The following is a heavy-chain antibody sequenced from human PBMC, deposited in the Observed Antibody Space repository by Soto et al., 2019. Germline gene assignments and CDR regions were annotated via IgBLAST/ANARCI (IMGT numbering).Heavy chain of an antibody. CDR1: EFTFSSYA. D-gene: IGHD4-4*01. CDR2: ISGSGGST. Sequence: EVQLLESGGGLVQPGGSLRPSCAASEFTFSSYAMSWVPQAPGKGLEWVSAISGSGGSTYYADSVKGRFTISRDNSKNTLYLQMNSLRAEDTAVYYCAKEGYYSNYGYWGQGTLVTVSS. V-gene: IGHV3-23*01. J-gene: IGHJ4*02. CDR3: AKEGYYSNYGY.